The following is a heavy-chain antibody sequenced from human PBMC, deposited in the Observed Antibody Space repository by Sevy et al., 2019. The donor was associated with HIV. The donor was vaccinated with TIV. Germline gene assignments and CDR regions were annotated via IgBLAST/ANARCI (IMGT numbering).Heavy chain of an antibody. CDR3: ARHDPVGYCSSTSCYSGDY. D-gene: IGHD2-2*02. Sequence: GESLKISCKGSGYSFTSYWIGWVRQMPGKGLEWMGIIYPGDSDTRHSPSFQGQVTISADKSISTAYLQWSSLKASDTAMYYCARHDPVGYCSSTSCYSGDYWGQGTLVTVSS. V-gene: IGHV5-51*01. J-gene: IGHJ4*02. CDR2: IYPGDSDT. CDR1: GYSFTSYW.